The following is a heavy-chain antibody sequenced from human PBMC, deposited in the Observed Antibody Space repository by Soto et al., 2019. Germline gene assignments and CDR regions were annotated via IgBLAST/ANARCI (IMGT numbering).Heavy chain of an antibody. D-gene: IGHD2-15*01. J-gene: IGHJ6*02. CDR2: INPYNGNT. V-gene: IGHV1-18*01. Sequence: QVQLVQSGAEVKKPGASVKVSCKASGFTFAIYGITWVRQAPGQGLEWMGWINPYNGNTNYAQKYQGRVTMTPDTSTSTGYMELRSLRSDDTAVYYCARVVAAAPVYYGMDVWGQGTTVTVSS. CDR3: ARVVAAAPVYYGMDV. CDR1: GFTFAIYG.